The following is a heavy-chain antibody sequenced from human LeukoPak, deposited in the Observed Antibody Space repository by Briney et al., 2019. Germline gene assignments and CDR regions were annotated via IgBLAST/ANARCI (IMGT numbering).Heavy chain of an antibody. CDR1: GYFISSGYY. V-gene: IGHV4-38-2*01. D-gene: IGHD2/OR15-2a*01. Sequence: SETLSLTCAVSGYFISSGYYWGWIRQPPGKGLEWIGSMFHSRSTFYHPSLRRRVTISIDTSKNQFSLRLSSVTAADTAVYYCARAVAGKPYFFDFWGQGTLVSVSS. CDR2: MFHSRST. CDR3: ARAVAGKPYFFDF. J-gene: IGHJ4*02.